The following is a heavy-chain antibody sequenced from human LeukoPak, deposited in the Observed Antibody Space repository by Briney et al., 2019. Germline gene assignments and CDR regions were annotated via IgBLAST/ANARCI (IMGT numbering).Heavy chain of an antibody. CDR3: AKDRGRILEAFDI. CDR1: GFTFSSYG. CDR2: IRYDGSNK. Sequence: GGSLRLSCAASGFTFSSYGMHWVRQAPGKGLEWVAFIRYDGSNKYYADSVKGRFTISRDNSKNTLYLQMNSLRAEDTAVYYCAKDRGRILEAFDIWGQGTMVTVSS. V-gene: IGHV3-30*02. J-gene: IGHJ3*02. D-gene: IGHD2-15*01.